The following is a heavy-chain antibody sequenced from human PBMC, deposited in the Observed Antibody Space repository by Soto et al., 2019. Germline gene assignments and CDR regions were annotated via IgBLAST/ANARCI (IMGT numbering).Heavy chain of an antibody. CDR1: GGSISSSNW. Sequence: SETLSLTCAVSGGSISSSNWWSWVRQPPGKGLEWIGEIYHSGSTNYNPSLKSRVTISVDKSKNQFSLKLSSVTAADTAVYYSARSITMIVVPHWYFDYWGQGTLVTVPS. CDR3: ARSITMIVVPHWYFDY. V-gene: IGHV4-4*02. D-gene: IGHD3-22*01. CDR2: IYHSGST. J-gene: IGHJ4*02.